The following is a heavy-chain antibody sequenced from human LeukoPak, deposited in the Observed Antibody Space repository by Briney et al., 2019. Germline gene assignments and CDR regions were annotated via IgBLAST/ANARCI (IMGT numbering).Heavy chain of an antibody. CDR1: GFTLSSFG. J-gene: IGHJ4*02. CDR2: ILHDGSDN. CDR3: AKGPSPFGY. Sequence: GGSLRLSCAASGFTLSSFGMHWVRQAPGKGLEWVAVILHDGSDNYYADSVKGRFTISRDNSKNTLCLQMNSLRPEDTAVYYCAKGPSPFGYWGQGTLVTVSS. V-gene: IGHV3-30*18.